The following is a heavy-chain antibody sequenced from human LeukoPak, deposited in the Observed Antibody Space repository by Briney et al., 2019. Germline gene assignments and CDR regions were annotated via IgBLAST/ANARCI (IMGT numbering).Heavy chain of an antibody. CDR1: GYTFTSYG. D-gene: IGHD5-24*01. Sequence: VASVKVSCKASGYTFTSYGISWVRQAPGQGLEWMGWISPYNGNTNYAQKLQGRVTMTTGTSTSTAYMELRSLRSDDTAVYYCAREMATIVNQFDYWGQGTLVTVSS. V-gene: IGHV1-18*01. J-gene: IGHJ4*02. CDR3: AREMATIVNQFDY. CDR2: ISPYNGNT.